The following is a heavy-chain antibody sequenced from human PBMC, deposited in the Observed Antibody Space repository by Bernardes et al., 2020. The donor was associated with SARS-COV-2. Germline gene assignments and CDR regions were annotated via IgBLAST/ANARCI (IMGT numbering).Heavy chain of an antibody. V-gene: IGHV3-53*01. CDR1: GFTVSSTY. J-gene: IGHJ3*01. CDR3: ARLTI. D-gene: IGHD3-3*01. Sequence: GGSLRLSRAASGFTVSSTYISWVRQAPGKGLEWVSVIDSGGSTNYADSVKGRFTISRDNSKNTVLLQMNRLRAEDTAVYYCARLTIWGQGTMVTVSS. CDR2: IDSGGST.